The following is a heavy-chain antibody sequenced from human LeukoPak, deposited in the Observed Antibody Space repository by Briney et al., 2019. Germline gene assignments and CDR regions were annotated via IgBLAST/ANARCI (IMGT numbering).Heavy chain of an antibody. D-gene: IGHD6-19*01. J-gene: IGHJ6*03. V-gene: IGHV3-48*03. CDR3: ARDPQWPPLDYYMDV. CDR1: GFTFSSYE. Sequence: GGSLGLSCAASGFTFSSYEMNWVRQAPGKGLEWVSYISSSGSTIYYADSVKGRFTISRDNAKNSLCLQMNSLRAEDTAVYYCARDPQWPPLDYYMDVWGKGTTVTVSS. CDR2: ISSSGSTI.